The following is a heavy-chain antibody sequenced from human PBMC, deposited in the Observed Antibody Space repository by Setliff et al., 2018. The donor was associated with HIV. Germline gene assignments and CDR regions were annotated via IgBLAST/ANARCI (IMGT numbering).Heavy chain of an antibody. V-gene: IGHV4-38-2*01. CDR1: GYSISSGYY. J-gene: IGHJ4*02. CDR3: ARHDIGGYYSLDY. D-gene: IGHD3-22*01. Sequence: PSETLSLTCAVSGYSISSGYYWGWIRQPPGKGLEWVGSIYHSGTTYYNPSLKSRVTISVDTSKNQFSLKLSSVTAADTAVYYCARHDIGGYYSLDYWGQGTLVTVSS. CDR2: IYHSGTT.